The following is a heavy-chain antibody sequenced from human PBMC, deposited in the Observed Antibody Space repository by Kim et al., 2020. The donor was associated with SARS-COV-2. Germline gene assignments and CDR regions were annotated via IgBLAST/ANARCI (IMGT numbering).Heavy chain of an antibody. Sequence: TPSLKSRVTRSVDRSKNQFSRKLSSVTAADTAVYYCARGYGSGSPYGMDVWGQGTTVTVSS. D-gene: IGHD3-10*01. V-gene: IGHV4-30-2*01. CDR3: ARGYGSGSPYGMDV. J-gene: IGHJ6*02.